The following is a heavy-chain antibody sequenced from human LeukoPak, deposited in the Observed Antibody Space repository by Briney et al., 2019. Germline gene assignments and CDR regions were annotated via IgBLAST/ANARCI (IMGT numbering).Heavy chain of an antibody. V-gene: IGHV4-4*07. CDR2: IYTSGST. CDR3: ARAVHCSGGSCYFDY. D-gene: IGHD2-15*01. CDR1: GGSISSYS. Sequence: SETLSLTCTVSGGSISSYSWSWIRQPAGKGLEWIGRIYTSGSTKYSPSLTSRVTMSVDTSKNQFSLKLRSVTAADTAVYYCARAVHCSGGSCYFDYWGQGTLVIVSS. J-gene: IGHJ4*02.